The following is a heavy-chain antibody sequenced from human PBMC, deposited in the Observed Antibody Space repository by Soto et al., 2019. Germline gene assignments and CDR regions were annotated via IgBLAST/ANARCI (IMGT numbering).Heavy chain of an antibody. CDR3: ARQPEYCSAGLCIYYYNGMDV. J-gene: IGHJ6*02. V-gene: IGHV4-59*01. Sequence: PSETLSLTCTVSGGSINSFYWSWIRQPPGKGLEWIGYMSYTGGTNYNPSLKSRVTISVDTSKNQFSLNLSAVTAADTAVYYCARQPEYCSAGLCIYYYNGMDVWGQGTTVTVSS. CDR1: GGSINSFY. CDR2: MSYTGGT. D-gene: IGHD2-8*02.